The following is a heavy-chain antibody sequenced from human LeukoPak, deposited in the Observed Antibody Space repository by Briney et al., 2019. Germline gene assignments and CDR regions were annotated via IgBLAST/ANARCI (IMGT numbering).Heavy chain of an antibody. CDR2: VNPSGDST. Sequence: ASVKVSCKASGYTFSNYNIHWLRQAPGQGLEWMGIVNPSGDSTNYAQNFQGRVTMTGDTSTSTVYMELSSLRSEDTAVYYCTTASGSWGQGTLVTVSS. J-gene: IGHJ4*02. CDR3: TTASGS. D-gene: IGHD3-10*01. V-gene: IGHV1-46*01. CDR1: GYTFSNYN.